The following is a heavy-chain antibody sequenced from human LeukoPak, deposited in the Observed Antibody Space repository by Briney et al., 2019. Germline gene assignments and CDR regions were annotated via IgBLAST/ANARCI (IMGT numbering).Heavy chain of an antibody. CDR2: INSDGINT. J-gene: IGHJ6*03. Sequence: HPGGSLRLSCAASGFTFSNYWMHWVRQAPGKGLVWVSRINSDGINTSYADSVKGRFTISRDNAKNTLNLQMNSLRAEDTAVYYCAKDGQVNQWWQAPYYYYYYMDVWGKGTTVTISS. D-gene: IGHD2-15*01. V-gene: IGHV3-74*01. CDR1: GFTFSNYW. CDR3: AKDGQVNQWWQAPYYYYYYMDV.